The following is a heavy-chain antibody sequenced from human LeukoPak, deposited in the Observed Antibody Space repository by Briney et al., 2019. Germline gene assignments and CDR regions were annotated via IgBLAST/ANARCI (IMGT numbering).Heavy chain of an antibody. J-gene: IGHJ4*02. D-gene: IGHD3-10*01. V-gene: IGHV3-21*01. CDR2: ISSSSSYI. CDR1: GFTFSSYS. Sequence: GRSLRLSCAASGFTFSSYSMNWVRQAPGKGLEWVSSISSSSSYIYYADSVKGRFTISRDNAKNSLYLQMNSLRAEDTAVYYCAREDYYGSGSYYNFYFDYWGQGTLVTVSS. CDR3: AREDYYGSGSYYNFYFDY.